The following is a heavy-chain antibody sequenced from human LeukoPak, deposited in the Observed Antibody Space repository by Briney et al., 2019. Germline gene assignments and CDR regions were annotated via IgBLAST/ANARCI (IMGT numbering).Heavy chain of an antibody. CDR2: IGGTGIRT. J-gene: IGHJ4*02. CDR3: AGGVVATILSLDY. D-gene: IGHD5-12*01. V-gene: IGHV3-23*01. Sequence: PGGSLRLSCAASGFTFSSYGMNWVRQAPGKGLEWVSGIGGTGIRTYYADSVKGRFTISRDNSKNALYLQMNSLRVEDTAVYYCAGGVVATILSLDYWGRGTLVTVSS. CDR1: GFTFSSYG.